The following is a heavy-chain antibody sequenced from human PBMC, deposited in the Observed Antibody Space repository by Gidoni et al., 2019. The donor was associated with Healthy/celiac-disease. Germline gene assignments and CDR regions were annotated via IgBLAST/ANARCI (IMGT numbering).Heavy chain of an antibody. CDR3: GGGGRFFGAYYYGMDV. J-gene: IGHJ6*02. D-gene: IGHD3-3*01. V-gene: IGHV3-23*01. CDR1: GFTFSSYA. Sequence: EVQLLESGGGLVQPGGSLRLSCAASGFTFSSYAMSWVRQAPGKGLEGFSAISGSGGSTYYADSVKGRFTISRDNSKNTLYLQMNSLRAEDTAVYYCGGGGRFFGAYYYGMDVWGQGTTVTVSS. CDR2: ISGSGGST.